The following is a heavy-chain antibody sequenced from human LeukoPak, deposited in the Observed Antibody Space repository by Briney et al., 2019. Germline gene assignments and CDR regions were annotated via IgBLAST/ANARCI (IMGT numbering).Heavy chain of an antibody. Sequence: ASVKVSCKASGYTFTSYAMNWVRQAPGQGLEWMGWINTNTGNPTYAQGFTGRFVFSLDTSASTAYLQISSLKAEDTAVYYCAIPQPAGYSSSWSPHDNWGQGTLVTVSS. D-gene: IGHD6-13*01. J-gene: IGHJ4*02. V-gene: IGHV7-4-1*02. CDR2: INTNTGNP. CDR3: AIPQPAGYSSSWSPHDN. CDR1: GYTFTSYA.